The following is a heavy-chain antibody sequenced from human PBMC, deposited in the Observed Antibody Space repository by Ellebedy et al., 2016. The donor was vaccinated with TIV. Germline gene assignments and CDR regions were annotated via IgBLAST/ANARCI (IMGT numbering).Heavy chain of an antibody. CDR1: GFTFSNYW. CDR2: IKQDGSEK. V-gene: IGHV3-7*03. CDR3: ASEYSSSSHWGY. Sequence: GGSLRLSCAASGFTFSNYWMSWVRQAPGKGLEWVANIKQDGSEKNYVDSVKGRFTISRDNAKNSLYLQMNSLRAEDTAVYYCASEYSSSSHWGYWGQGTLVTVSS. J-gene: IGHJ4*02. D-gene: IGHD6-6*01.